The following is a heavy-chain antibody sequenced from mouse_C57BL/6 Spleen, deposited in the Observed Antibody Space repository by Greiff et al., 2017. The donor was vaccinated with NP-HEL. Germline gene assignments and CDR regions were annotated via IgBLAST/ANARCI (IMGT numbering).Heavy chain of an antibody. D-gene: IGHD1-1*01. CDR3: TPLFYGTRRAMDY. J-gene: IGHJ4*01. Sequence: EVKLMESGAELVRPGASVKLSCTASGFNIKDYYMHWVKQRPEQGLEWIGRIDPEDGDTEYAPKFQGKATMTADTSSNTAYLQLSSLTSEDTAVYYRTPLFYGTRRAMDYWGQGTSVTVSS. CDR1: GFNIKDYY. V-gene: IGHV14-1*01. CDR2: IDPEDGDT.